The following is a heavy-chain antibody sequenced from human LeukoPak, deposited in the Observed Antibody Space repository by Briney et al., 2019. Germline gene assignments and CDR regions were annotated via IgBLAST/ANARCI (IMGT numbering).Heavy chain of an antibody. CDR1: GYTFTSYY. V-gene: IGHV1-46*01. Sequence: GASVKVSCKASGYTFTSYYMHWVRQAPGQGLEWMGIINPSGGSTSYAQKFQGGVTMTRDTSTSTVYMELSSLRSEDTAVYYCARDLWFGESSYGMDVWGKGTTVTVSS. D-gene: IGHD3-10*01. CDR3: ARDLWFGESSYGMDV. J-gene: IGHJ6*04. CDR2: INPSGGST.